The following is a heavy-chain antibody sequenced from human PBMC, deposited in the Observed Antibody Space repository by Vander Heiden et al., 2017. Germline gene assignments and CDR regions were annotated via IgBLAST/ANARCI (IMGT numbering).Heavy chain of an antibody. CDR2: ISYDGSNK. Sequence: QVQLVESGGGVVQPGRSLRLSCAASGFTFSSYAMHWVRQAPGKGLEWVAVISYDGSNKYYADAVKGRFTISRDNSKKTLYLKMKSMRAEDTAVYYCARARAYGTASDYWGQGTMVTVSS. D-gene: IGHD1-1*01. V-gene: IGHV3-30*04. J-gene: IGHJ4*02. CDR3: ARARAYGTASDY. CDR1: GFTFSSYA.